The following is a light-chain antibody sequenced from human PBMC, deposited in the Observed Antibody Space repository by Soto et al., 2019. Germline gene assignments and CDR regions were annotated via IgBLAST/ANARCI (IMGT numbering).Light chain of an antibody. CDR2: DTS. J-gene: IGKJ4*01. V-gene: IGKV3-20*01. CDR1: QSVSSY. Sequence: EIVLTQSPGTLSLSVGERVTLSCRASQSVSSYLAWYQQTPGQAPRLLIYDTSNRATGTPDRFSGSGSGTAFNLTISRMEPEDFTVYYCQQYGSSPLTFGGGTTVEIK. CDR3: QQYGSSPLT.